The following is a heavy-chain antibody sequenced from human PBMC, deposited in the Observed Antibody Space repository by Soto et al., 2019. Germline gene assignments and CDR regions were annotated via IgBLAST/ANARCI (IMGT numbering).Heavy chain of an antibody. V-gene: IGHV3-23*01. CDR1: GFSFVNYA. J-gene: IGHJ4*02. Sequence: PWWSLRLSCAASGFSFVNYAMNWIRQAPGKGLEWVSGLSGSGTSTYYADSVKGRFTISRDNSRDTLFLQMNSLTADDTAVYYCAKATTNGGWFNPFDSWGQGALVTVSS. CDR2: LSGSGTST. CDR3: AKATTNGGWFNPFDS. D-gene: IGHD6-19*01.